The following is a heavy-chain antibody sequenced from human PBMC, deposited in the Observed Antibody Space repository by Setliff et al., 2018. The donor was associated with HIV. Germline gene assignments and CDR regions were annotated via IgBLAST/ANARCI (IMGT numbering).Heavy chain of an antibody. CDR3: ARDRDDLGLDF. CDR1: GYSLTSYG. J-gene: IGHJ4*02. V-gene: IGHV1-18*01. D-gene: IGHD3-3*01. CDR2: ISAYNGNT. Sequence: ASVKVSCKASGYSLTSYGISWVRQAPGQGLEWMGRISAYNGNTNYAQKSQGRVTMTKDTFTNTAFMELRSLTSDDPAVYYCARDRDDLGLDFWGQGTLVTVSS.